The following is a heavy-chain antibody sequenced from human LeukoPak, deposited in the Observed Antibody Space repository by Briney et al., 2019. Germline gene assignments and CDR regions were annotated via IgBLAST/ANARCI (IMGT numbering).Heavy chain of an antibody. J-gene: IGHJ4*02. CDR2: ISSSSSYI. CDR3: ARGSSGHDGRGWALDY. Sequence: GGSLRLSCAASGFTFSSYSMNWVRQAPGKGLEWVSSISSSSSYIYYADSVKGRFTISRDNAKNSLYLQMNSLRAEDTAVYYCARGSSGHDGRGWALDYWGQGTLVTVSS. CDR1: GFTFSSYS. V-gene: IGHV3-21*01. D-gene: IGHD1-26*01.